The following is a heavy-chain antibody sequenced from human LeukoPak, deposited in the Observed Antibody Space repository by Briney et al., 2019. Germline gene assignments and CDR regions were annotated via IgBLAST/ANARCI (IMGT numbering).Heavy chain of an antibody. V-gene: IGHV1-69*01. D-gene: IGHD3-10*02. CDR3: ASGWDTVTTFGVY. CDR1: GGTFSSYA. J-gene: IGHJ4*02. CDR2: IIPIFGTA. Sequence: SVKVSCKASGGTFSSYAISWVRQAPGQGLESMGGIIPIFGTANYAQKFQGRVTITADESTSTAYMELSSLRSEDTAVYYCASGWDTVTTFGVYWGQGTLVTVSS.